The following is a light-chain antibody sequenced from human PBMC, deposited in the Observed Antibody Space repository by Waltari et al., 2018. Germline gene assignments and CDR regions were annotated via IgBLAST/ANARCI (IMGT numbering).Light chain of an antibody. Sequence: QSGLTQPASVSGSPGRSIPIPCPGTSSDVGNYNLFSWYHQYAGKAPKLMVYEVTKRASGVSDRFSGSKSGNTASLTISGLQSEDEADYYCCSYVGLGIYVFGTGTKVTVL. CDR2: EVT. J-gene: IGLJ1*01. V-gene: IGLV2-23*02. CDR3: CSYVGLGIYV. CDR1: SSDVGNYNL.